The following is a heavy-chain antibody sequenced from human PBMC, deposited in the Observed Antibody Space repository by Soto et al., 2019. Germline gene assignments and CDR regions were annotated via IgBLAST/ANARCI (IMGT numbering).Heavy chain of an antibody. CDR2: ISSSSSYI. D-gene: IGHD2-21*02. J-gene: IGHJ3*02. V-gene: IGHV3-21*01. CDR1: GFPFSSNS. CDR3: ARLPVQYCGGDCYAVDAFDI. Sequence: PEESLVLSCQSSGFPFSSNSMHWVRPAPGKGLEWVSSISSSSSYIYYADSVKGRFTISRDNAKNSLYLQMNSLRAEDTAVYYCARLPVQYCGGDCYAVDAFDIWGQGTMVTVSS.